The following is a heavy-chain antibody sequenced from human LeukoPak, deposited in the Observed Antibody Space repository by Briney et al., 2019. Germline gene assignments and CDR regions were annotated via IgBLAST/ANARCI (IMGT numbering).Heavy chain of an antibody. Sequence: GGSLRLSCAASGFTFSSYSMNWVRQAPGKRLEWVSSISSSSSYIYYADSVKGRFTISRDNAKNSLYLQMNSLRAEDTAVYYCARVYGSGSYILYWGQGTLVTVSS. CDR2: ISSSSSYI. V-gene: IGHV3-21*01. CDR1: GFTFSSYS. D-gene: IGHD3-10*01. CDR3: ARVYGSGSYILY. J-gene: IGHJ4*02.